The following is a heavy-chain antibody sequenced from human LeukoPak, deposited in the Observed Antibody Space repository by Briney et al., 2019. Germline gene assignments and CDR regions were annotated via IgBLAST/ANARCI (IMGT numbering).Heavy chain of an antibody. V-gene: IGHV4-34*01. D-gene: IGHD3-22*01. CDR2: INHSGSS. CDR1: GGSFSGYY. CDR3: ARLRRYYDSSAPAVREGAPLDI. J-gene: IGHJ3*02. Sequence: SETLSPTCAVYGGSFSGYYWSWIRQPPGKGLEWIGEINHSGSSNYNPSLKSRVTISVDTSKNQFSLKLSSVTAADTAVYYCARLRRYYDSSAPAVREGAPLDISGQGTMVTVSS.